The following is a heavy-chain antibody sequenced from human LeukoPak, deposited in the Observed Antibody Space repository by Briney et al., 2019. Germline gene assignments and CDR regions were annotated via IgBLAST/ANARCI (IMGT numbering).Heavy chain of an antibody. D-gene: IGHD4/OR15-4a*01. CDR1: GLTFSSYA. J-gene: IGHJ4*02. V-gene: IGHV3-23*01. CDR3: ARRAGAYSHPYDY. CDR2: ISGSGGST. Sequence: GGSLRLSCAASGLTFSSYAMSWVRQALGKGLEWVSAISGSGGSTYYADSVKGRLTISRDNSKNTLYLQMNSLRAEDTAVYYCARRAGAYSHPYDYWGQGTLVTVSS.